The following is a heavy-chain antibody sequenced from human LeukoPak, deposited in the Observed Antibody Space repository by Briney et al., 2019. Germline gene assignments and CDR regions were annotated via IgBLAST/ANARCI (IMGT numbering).Heavy chain of an antibody. Sequence: GASVKVSCKASGGSFSRYAISWVRQAPGQGLEWMGGIIPMFGTANYAQKFQGGVTITADESTRTAYMELRTLRSEDTAIYYCARGSGETGGYYYVYWGRGTPVTVSS. CDR1: GGSFSRYA. V-gene: IGHV1-69*13. CDR3: ARGSGETGGYYYVY. J-gene: IGHJ4*02. CDR2: IIPMFGTA. D-gene: IGHD3-22*01.